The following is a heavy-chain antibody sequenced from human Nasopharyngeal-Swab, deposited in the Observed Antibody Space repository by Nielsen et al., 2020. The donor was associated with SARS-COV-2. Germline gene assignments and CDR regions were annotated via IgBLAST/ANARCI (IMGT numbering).Heavy chain of an antibody. Sequence: GESLKISCVASGYSFRTYGMSWVRQAPGKGLEWVAAIRGSGDIRGSGGSTYYADSVKGRFTISRDNSKNSLSLQRHGLGAEDTAVYYCAKDLRGPYFFWGQGTLVTVSS. CDR1: GYSFRTYG. D-gene: IGHD2/OR15-2a*01. CDR2: IRGSGDIRGSGGST. J-gene: IGHJ4*02. V-gene: IGHV3-23*01. CDR3: AKDLRGPYFF.